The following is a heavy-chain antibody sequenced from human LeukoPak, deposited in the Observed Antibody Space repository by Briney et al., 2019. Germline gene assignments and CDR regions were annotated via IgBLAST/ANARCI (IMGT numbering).Heavy chain of an antibody. CDR2: IYYSGST. J-gene: IGHJ6*04. V-gene: IGHV4-59*01. Sequence: SETLSLTCTVSGGSISSYYWSWIRQPPGKGLEWIGYIYYSGSTNYNPSLKSRVPISVDTSTNAFSLKLSSVTAADTAVYYCARGDTMVRGVIAYYYYGMDVWGKGTTVTVSS. D-gene: IGHD3-10*01. CDR1: GGSISSYY. CDR3: ARGDTMVRGVIAYYYYGMDV.